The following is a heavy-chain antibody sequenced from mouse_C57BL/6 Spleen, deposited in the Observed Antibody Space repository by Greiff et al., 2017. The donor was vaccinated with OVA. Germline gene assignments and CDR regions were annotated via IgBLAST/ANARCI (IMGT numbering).Heavy chain of an antibody. D-gene: IGHD4-1*01. CDR3: ARDGHWGYFDV. CDR1: GFTFSDYG. CDR2: ISSGSSTI. J-gene: IGHJ1*03. Sequence: EVHLVESGGGLVKPGGSLKLSCAASGFTFSDYGMHWVRQAPEKGLEWVAYISSGSSTIYYADTVKGRFTISRDNAKNTLFLQMTSLRSEDTAMYYCARDGHWGYFDVWGTGTTVTVSS. V-gene: IGHV5-17*01.